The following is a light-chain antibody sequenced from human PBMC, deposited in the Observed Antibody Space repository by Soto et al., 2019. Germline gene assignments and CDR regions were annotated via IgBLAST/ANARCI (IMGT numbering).Light chain of an antibody. J-gene: IGKJ4*01. CDR1: QSVSDY. Sequence: ETVLTQSPATLYLSPGENAILSCRASQSVSDYLAWYQQKPGQAPRLLXXDASYRDTGIPARFSGGGSGTDFTLSISSLEPEDLAGGCCQQRSDWLTFVGGTK. CDR3: QQRSDWLT. CDR2: DAS. V-gene: IGKV3-11*01.